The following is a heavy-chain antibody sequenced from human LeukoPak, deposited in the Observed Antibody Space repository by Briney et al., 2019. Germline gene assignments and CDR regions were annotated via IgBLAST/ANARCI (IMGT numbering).Heavy chain of an antibody. CDR3: ARDAGGYNPYYFDY. CDR1: GYTFTSYG. Sequence: ASVKVSCKASGYTFTSYGIRWVRQAPGQGLEWMGWISAYNGNTNYAQKLQGRVTMTTDTSTSTAYMELSSLRSEDAAVYYCARDAGGYNPYYFDYWGQGTLVTVSS. V-gene: IGHV1-18*01. CDR2: ISAYNGNT. D-gene: IGHD5-24*01. J-gene: IGHJ4*02.